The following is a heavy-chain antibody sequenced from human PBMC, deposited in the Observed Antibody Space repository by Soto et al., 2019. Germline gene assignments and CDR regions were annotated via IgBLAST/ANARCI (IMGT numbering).Heavy chain of an antibody. V-gene: IGHV4-59*08. D-gene: IGHD6-13*01. Sequence: SETLSLTCTVSGGSISSYYWSWIRQPPGKGLEWIGYIYYSGSTNYNPPLKSRVTISVDTSKNQFSLKLSSVTAADTAVYYCARHGPIAAAGTVFDYWGQGTLVTVSS. CDR1: GGSISSYY. CDR3: ARHGPIAAAGTVFDY. CDR2: IYYSGST. J-gene: IGHJ4*02.